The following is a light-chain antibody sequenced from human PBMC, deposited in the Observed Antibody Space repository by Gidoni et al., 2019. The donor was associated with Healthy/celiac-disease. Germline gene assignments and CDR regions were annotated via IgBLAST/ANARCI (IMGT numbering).Light chain of an antibody. CDR3: QQSYSTPAT. CDR1: QSISSY. J-gene: IGKJ3*01. CDR2: AAS. Sequence: DIQMTQSPSSLSASVGDRVTITCRASQSISSYLNWYQQKPGKAPKLLIYAASSLQSGVPSRFSGSGSGTDFTLTISSLQPEDVATYYCQQSYSTPATFGPGTKVGIK. V-gene: IGKV1-39*01.